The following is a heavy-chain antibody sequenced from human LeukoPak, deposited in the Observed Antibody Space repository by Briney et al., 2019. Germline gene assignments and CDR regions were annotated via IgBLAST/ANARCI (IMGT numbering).Heavy chain of an antibody. V-gene: IGHV3-9*01. CDR1: GFTFDDYA. J-gene: IGHJ4*02. CDR3: AKDFGADYYDSSGYYYSYFDY. Sequence: GGSLRLSCAASGFTFDDYAMYWVRQAPGKGLEWVSGISWNSRSIGYVDSVKGRFTISRDNAKNSLYLQMNSLRAEDTALYYCAKDFGADYYDSSGYYYSYFDYWGQGTLVTVSS. CDR2: ISWNSRSI. D-gene: IGHD3-22*01.